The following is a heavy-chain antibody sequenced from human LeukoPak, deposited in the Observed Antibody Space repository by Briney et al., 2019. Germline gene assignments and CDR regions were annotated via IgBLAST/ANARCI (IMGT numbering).Heavy chain of an antibody. CDR2: ISSSSSYI. CDR3: ARGDLCNWNLYYFDY. J-gene: IGHJ4*02. CDR1: GFTFSSYS. V-gene: IGHV3-21*01. Sequence: GGSLRLSCAASGFTFSSYSMNWVRQAPGKGLEWVSSISSSSSYIYYADSVKGRFTISRDNAKNSLYLQMNSLRAEDTAVYYCARGDLCNWNLYYFDYWGQGTLVTVSS. D-gene: IGHD1-20*01.